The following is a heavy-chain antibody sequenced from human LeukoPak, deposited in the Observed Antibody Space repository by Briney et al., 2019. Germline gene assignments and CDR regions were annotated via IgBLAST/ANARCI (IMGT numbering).Heavy chain of an antibody. J-gene: IGHJ4*02. CDR1: GHSLNEIS. Sequence: ASVKVSCKVSGHSLNEISMYWVRQAPGQGLEWMGWINPNSGGTNYAQKFLGRVTMTRDTSISTAYMELSRLRSDDTAVYYCARGPHWDPHFDYWGQGTLVTVSS. D-gene: IGHD7-27*01. CDR2: INPNSGGT. V-gene: IGHV1-2*02. CDR3: ARGPHWDPHFDY.